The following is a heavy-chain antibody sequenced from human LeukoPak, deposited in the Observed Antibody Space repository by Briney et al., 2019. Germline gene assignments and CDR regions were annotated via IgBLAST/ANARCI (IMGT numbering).Heavy chain of an antibody. CDR2: IYYSGST. V-gene: IGHV4-61*08. Sequence: SETLSLTCTVSGGSISSGGYYWSWIRQPPGKGLEWIGYIYYSGSTNYNPSLKSRVTISVDTSKNQFSLKLSSVTAADTAVYYCARDWDDYGVDYWGQGTLVTVSS. CDR3: ARDWDDYGVDY. CDR1: GGSISSGGYY. D-gene: IGHD4-17*01. J-gene: IGHJ4*02.